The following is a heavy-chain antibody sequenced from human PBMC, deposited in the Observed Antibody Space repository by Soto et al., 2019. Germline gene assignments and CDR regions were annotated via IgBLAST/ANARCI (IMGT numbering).Heavy chain of an antibody. CDR1: GFDFSSYG. J-gene: IGHJ4*02. D-gene: IGHD2-2*01. CDR3: ARAFCGGTSCHGGNFDY. V-gene: IGHV3-33*01. Sequence: QMQLVESGGGVVQPGTSLRLSCAASGFDFSSYGMHWVRQTPGKGLEWVAVLGFDGGGRYYADSVKGRFTISRDNSKNTLYLQMNSLRAEDTALYYCARAFCGGTSCHGGNFDYWGQGTLVTVSS. CDR2: LGFDGGGR.